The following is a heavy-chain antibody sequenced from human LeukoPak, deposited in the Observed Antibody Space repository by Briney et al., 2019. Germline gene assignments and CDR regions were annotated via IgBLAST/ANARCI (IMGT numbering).Heavy chain of an antibody. CDR3: AKGVLARLVDY. J-gene: IGHJ4*02. V-gene: IGHV3-23*01. Sequence: GGSLRLSCAASGFTFSSYAMSWVRQAPGKGLEWVSVISTSDDTYYADSVKGRFTISRDNSKNTVCLQMNSLRAEDTALYFCAKGVLARLVDYWGQGTLVTVSS. CDR2: ISTSDDT. CDR1: GFTFSSYA. D-gene: IGHD6-6*01.